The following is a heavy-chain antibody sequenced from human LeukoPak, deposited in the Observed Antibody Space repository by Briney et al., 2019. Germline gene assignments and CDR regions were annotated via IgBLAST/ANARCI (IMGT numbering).Heavy chain of an antibody. J-gene: IGHJ3*01. D-gene: IGHD4-23*01. CDR1: GDSISSYY. CDR3: ARVRWFPRAFDV. CDR2: IYYSGST. V-gene: IGHV4-59*12. Sequence: SETLSLTCTVSGDSISSYYWSWIRQPPGKGLEWLGYIYYSGSTNYNPSLKSRVTISVDTSKKQFSLKLSSVTAADTAVYYCARVRWFPRAFDVWGQGTMVTVSS.